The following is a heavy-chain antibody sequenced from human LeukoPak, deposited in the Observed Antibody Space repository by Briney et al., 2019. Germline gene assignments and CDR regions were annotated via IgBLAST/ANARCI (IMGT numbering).Heavy chain of an antibody. CDR2: IYYSGST. V-gene: IGHV4-39*07. CDR1: GGSISSSSYY. Sequence: SETLSLTCTVSGGSISSSSYYWGWIRQPPGKGLEWIGSIYYSGSTYYNPSLKSRVTISEDTSKNQFSLKLSSVTAADTAVYYCARAAIDRPLLWFSYYMDVWGKGTTVTISS. J-gene: IGHJ6*03. D-gene: IGHD3-10*01. CDR3: ARAAIDRPLLWFSYYMDV.